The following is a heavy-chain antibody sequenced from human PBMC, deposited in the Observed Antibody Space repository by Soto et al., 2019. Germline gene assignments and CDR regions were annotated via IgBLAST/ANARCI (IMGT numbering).Heavy chain of an antibody. CDR3: ARDPGGFNPFFDY. Sequence: GGSLRLSCAASGFTFSSHGMHWVRQAPGKGLEWVALIWYDGSSQYYGDSVKGRFTISRDNSKNTVYLEMISLRAEDTAVYYCARDPGGFNPFFDYWGQGTLVTVSS. CDR2: IWYDGSSQ. CDR1: GFTFSSHG. D-gene: IGHD2-8*02. V-gene: IGHV3-33*01. J-gene: IGHJ4*02.